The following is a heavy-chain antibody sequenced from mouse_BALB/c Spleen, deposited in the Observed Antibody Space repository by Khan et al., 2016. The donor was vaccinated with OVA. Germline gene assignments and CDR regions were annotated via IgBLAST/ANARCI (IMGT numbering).Heavy chain of an antibody. J-gene: IGHJ4*01. V-gene: IGHV2-6-1*01. CDR3: ARQPYYHYNVMDY. D-gene: IGHD2-10*01. CDR2: MWSDGST. Sequence: QVQLKQSGPGLVAPSQSLSITCTISGFSLTNYGVHWVRQPPGKGLEWLVMMWSDGSTTYNSALKSRLTISKDNSNSQVFLKMNSLQTDDTAMYFCARQPYYHYNVMDYWGQGTPVTVSS. CDR1: GFSLTNYG.